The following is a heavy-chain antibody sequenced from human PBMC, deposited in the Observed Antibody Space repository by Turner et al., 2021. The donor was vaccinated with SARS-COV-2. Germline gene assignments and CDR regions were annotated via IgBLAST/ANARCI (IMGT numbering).Heavy chain of an antibody. Sequence: QVQLVQSGAEVKKPGASVKVSCKVSGYTLIELSMHWVRQAPGKGLEWMGGFDPEDAETIYAQKFQGRVTMTEYTSTDTAYMELSSLRSEDTAVYYCASSFSVRGVKGDFDYWGQGTLVTVSS. CDR1: GYTLIELS. J-gene: IGHJ4*02. V-gene: IGHV1-24*01. CDR3: ASSFSVRGVKGDFDY. D-gene: IGHD3-10*01. CDR2: FDPEDAET.